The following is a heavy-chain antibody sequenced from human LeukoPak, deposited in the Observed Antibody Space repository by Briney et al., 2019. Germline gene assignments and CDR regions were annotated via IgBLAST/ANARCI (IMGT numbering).Heavy chain of an antibody. CDR3: ARPYYYDSRIDP. Sequence: SETLPLTCTVSGVPISSGDYYWSWIRQPPGKGLEWIGYTYYSGSTYYNPSLKSRVTIPVDTSKNQFSLKLSSVTAADTAVYYCARPYYYDSRIDPWGQGTRVTVSS. V-gene: IGHV4-30-4*01. J-gene: IGHJ5*02. D-gene: IGHD3-22*01. CDR1: GVPISSGDYY. CDR2: TYYSGST.